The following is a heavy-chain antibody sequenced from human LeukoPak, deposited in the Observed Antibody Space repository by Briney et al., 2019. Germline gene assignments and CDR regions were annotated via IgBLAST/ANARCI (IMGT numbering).Heavy chain of an antibody. J-gene: IGHJ4*02. CDR1: GVSISSNLW. Sequence: PSETLSLTCAVSGVSISSNLWWTWVRQPPGKGLEWIAEIHHSGSTNYNPSLKSRVTISVDTSKNQFSLKLSSVTAADTAVYYCARGARGYCSGGSCYKYVTYFDYWGQGTLVTVSS. CDR2: IHHSGST. V-gene: IGHV4-4*02. D-gene: IGHD2-15*01. CDR3: ARGARGYCSGGSCYKYVTYFDY.